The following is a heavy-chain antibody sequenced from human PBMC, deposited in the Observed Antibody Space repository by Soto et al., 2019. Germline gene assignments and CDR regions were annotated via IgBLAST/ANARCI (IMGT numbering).Heavy chain of an antibody. D-gene: IGHD6-13*01. CDR2: IYYSGST. Sequence: QVQLQESGPGLVKPSETLSLTCTVSGGSISSYYWNWIRQPPGKGLEWIGYIYYSGSTNFNPSLQSRVTLSVDTSNNQFSLKLSSVTAADTAVYYCARRPRGTSWRFDYWGQGTLVTVSS. CDR1: GGSISSYY. J-gene: IGHJ4*02. V-gene: IGHV4-59*01. CDR3: ARRPRGTSWRFDY.